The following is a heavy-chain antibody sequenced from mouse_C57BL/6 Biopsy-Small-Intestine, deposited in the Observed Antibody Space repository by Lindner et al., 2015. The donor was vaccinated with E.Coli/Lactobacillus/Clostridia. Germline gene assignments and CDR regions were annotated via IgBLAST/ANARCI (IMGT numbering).Heavy chain of an antibody. J-gene: IGHJ4*01. D-gene: IGHD1-1*01. CDR3: ARHPYYYGSGYYAMDY. Sequence: VQLQESGPGLVAPSQSLSITCTVSGFSLTSYGVHWVRQPPGKGLEWLVVIWSDGSTTYNSALKSRLSISKDNSKSQVFLKMDSLQTDDTAMYYCARHPYYYGSGYYAMDYWGQGTSVTVSS. CDR1: GFSLTSYG. CDR2: IWSDGST. V-gene: IGHV2-6-1*01.